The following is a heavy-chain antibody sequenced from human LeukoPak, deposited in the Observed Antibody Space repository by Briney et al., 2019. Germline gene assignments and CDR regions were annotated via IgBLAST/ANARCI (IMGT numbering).Heavy chain of an antibody. J-gene: IGHJ4*02. CDR2: MSGSGGRT. CDR1: GFTFSTYG. Sequence: GGSLRLSCAASGFTFSTYGMSWVRQAPGKGLEWVSAMSGSGGRTYYADFVKGRFTISRDNSKNTLYLQINSLRAEDTAVYYCAKDRVGAMLYFDSWGQGTLVTVSS. V-gene: IGHV3-23*01. CDR3: AKDRVGAMLYFDS. D-gene: IGHD1-26*01.